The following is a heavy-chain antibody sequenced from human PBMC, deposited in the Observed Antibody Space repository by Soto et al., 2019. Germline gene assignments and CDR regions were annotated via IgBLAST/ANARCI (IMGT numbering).Heavy chain of an antibody. CDR3: ASHPAAGPRFDT. CDR1: GGSFSGYY. CDR2: INHSGST. J-gene: IGHJ5*02. D-gene: IGHD6-13*01. Sequence: ASETLSLTCAVYGGSFSGYYWSWIRQPPGKGLEWIGEINHSGSTNYNPSLKSRVTISVDTSKNHFSLKLRSVTAADTAVYYCASHPAAGPRFDTWGQGTLVTVSS. V-gene: IGHV4-34*01.